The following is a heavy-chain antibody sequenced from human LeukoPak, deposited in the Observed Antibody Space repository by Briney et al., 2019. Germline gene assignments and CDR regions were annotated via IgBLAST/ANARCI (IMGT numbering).Heavy chain of an antibody. J-gene: IGHJ3*02. CDR3: ASQQLVALFGAFDI. D-gene: IGHD6-13*01. CDR1: GYSFTSYW. CDR2: IYPGDSDT. V-gene: IGHV5-51*01. Sequence: GESLKISCKGFGYSFTSYWIGWVRQMPGKGLEWTGIIYPGDSDTRYSPSFQGQVTISADKSISTAYLQWSSLKASDTAMYYCASQQLVALFGAFDIWGQGTMVTVSS.